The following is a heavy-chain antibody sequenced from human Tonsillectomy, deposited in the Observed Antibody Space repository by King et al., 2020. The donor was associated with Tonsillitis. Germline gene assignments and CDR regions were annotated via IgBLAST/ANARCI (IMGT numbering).Heavy chain of an antibody. V-gene: IGHV3-23*04. CDR1: GFTFSSSA. D-gene: IGHD3-3*01. CDR3: ARMEIFGYPWDL. CDR2: ISPNGGAA. J-gene: IGHJ4*02. Sequence: VQLVESGGGLVQPGGSLRLSCAASGFTFSSSAMTWVRQPPGKGLEWVSLISPNGGAAYYSNSMKGRFTISRDNSKSTLYLHMKSLRGEDTALYYCARMEIFGYPWDLGGRGTRVTVSS.